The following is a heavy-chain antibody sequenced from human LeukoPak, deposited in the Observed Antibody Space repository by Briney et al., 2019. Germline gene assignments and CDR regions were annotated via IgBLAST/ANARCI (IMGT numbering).Heavy chain of an antibody. J-gene: IGHJ4*02. Sequence: GGSLRLSCAASGFIFSNYDMHWVRQAPGKGLEWVAVMSYDGSNKYYADSLKGQFTLSRDNSKNTAFLQMNSLRGEDTAVYYCAKGHSNGYYYFDSWGQGTLVTVSS. D-gene: IGHD5-24*01. V-gene: IGHV3-30*18. CDR1: GFIFSNYD. CDR2: MSYDGSNK. CDR3: AKGHSNGYYYFDS.